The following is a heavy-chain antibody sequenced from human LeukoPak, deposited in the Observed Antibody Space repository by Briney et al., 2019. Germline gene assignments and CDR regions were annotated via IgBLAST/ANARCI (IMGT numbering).Heavy chain of an antibody. J-gene: IGHJ6*03. V-gene: IGHV1-69*05. CDR1: GGTFSSYA. D-gene: IGHD3-3*01. CDR3: ARSSPFWSGYYTLSAYYYMDG. Sequence: GASVKVSCKASGGTFSSYAISWVRQAPGQGLEWMGGIIPIFGTANYAQKFQGRVTITTDESTSTAYMELSSLRSEDTAVYYCARSSPFWSGYYTLSAYYYMDGWGKGTTVNVSS. CDR2: IIPIFGTA.